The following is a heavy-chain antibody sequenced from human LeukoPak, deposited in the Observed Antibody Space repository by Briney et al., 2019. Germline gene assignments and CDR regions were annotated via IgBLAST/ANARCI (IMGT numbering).Heavy chain of an antibody. Sequence: PGGTLRLSCAASGFTFSNYYMIWVRQAPGKGLEWVTKIKQDGSEKSYVDSVKGRFTISRDNAKNSLFLQMTSVRAEDTAVYYCATYMPTARRGLDYWGEGTLAAV. V-gene: IGHV3-7*01. CDR2: IKQDGSEK. D-gene: IGHD1-1*01. CDR1: GFTFSNYY. J-gene: IGHJ4*02. CDR3: ATYMPTARRGLDY.